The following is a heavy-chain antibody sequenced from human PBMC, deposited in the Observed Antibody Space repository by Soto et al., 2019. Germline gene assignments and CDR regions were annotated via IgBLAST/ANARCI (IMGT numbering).Heavy chain of an antibody. V-gene: IGHV4-59*08. CDR3: ARLHGYCISSSCHGHYAMDV. CDR1: GGSISSYY. CDR2: IYYSGST. Sequence: SETLSLTCTVSGGSISSYYWSWIRQPPGKGLEWIGYIYYSGSTNYNPSLMRRLTVSLDTSNNQCSLKVNSVTAADTAVYYCARLHGYCISSSCHGHYAMDVWGQGTMVTVSS. J-gene: IGHJ6*02. D-gene: IGHD2-2*01.